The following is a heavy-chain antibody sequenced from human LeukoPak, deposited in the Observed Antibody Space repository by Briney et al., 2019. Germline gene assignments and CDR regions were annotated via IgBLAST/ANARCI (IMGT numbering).Heavy chain of an antibody. CDR3: ARRGSSWSKPNDY. D-gene: IGHD6-13*01. Sequence: GESLKISCKGSGYSFTSYWISWVRQAPGKGLEWMGRIDPSDSYTNYSPSFQGHVTISADKSISTAYQQWSSLKASDTAMYYCARRGSSWSKPNDYWGQGTLVTVSS. V-gene: IGHV5-10-1*01. CDR1: GYSFTSYW. J-gene: IGHJ4*02. CDR2: IDPSDSYT.